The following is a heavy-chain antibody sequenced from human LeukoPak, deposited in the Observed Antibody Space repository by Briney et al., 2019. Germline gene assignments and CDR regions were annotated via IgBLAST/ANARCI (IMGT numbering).Heavy chain of an antibody. D-gene: IGHD2-2*01. Sequence: SVKVSCKASGGTFSSCAISWVRQAPGQGLEWMGGIIPIFGTANYAQKFQGRVTITTDESTSTAYMELSSLRSEDTAVYYCARDLLGYCSSTSCFGTFDPWGQGTLVTVSS. J-gene: IGHJ5*02. V-gene: IGHV1-69*05. CDR2: IIPIFGTA. CDR1: GGTFSSCA. CDR3: ARDLLGYCSSTSCFGTFDP.